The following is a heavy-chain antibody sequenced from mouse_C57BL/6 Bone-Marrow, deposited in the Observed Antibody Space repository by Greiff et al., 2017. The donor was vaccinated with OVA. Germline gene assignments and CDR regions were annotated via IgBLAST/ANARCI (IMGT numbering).Heavy chain of an antibody. D-gene: IGHD2-3*01. CDR3: ASQIYDGYFWYFEV. V-gene: IGHV1-81*01. J-gene: IGHJ1*03. CDR2: IYPRSGNT. Sequence: QVQLQQSGAELARPGASVKLSCKASGYTFTSYGISWVKQRTGQGLEWIGEIYPRSGNTYYNEKFKGKATLTADKSSSTAYMVLRSLTSEDSAVYFCASQIYDGYFWYFEVWGTGTTVTVSS. CDR1: GYTFTSYG.